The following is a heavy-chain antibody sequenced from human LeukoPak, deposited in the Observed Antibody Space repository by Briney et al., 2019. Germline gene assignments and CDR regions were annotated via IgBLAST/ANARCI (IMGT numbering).Heavy chain of an antibody. D-gene: IGHD2-8*01. J-gene: IGHJ4*02. CDR2: IKQDGADK. V-gene: IGHV3-7*01. Sequence: GGSLRLSCAASGFTFSNYWMTWVRQAPGKGLEWVANIKQDGADKYYMDSVEGRFTISRDNSKNSLYLQMNSLRAEDTAVYYCARNMLSVLALTGGFDRWGQGTLVTVSS. CDR3: ARNMLSVLALTGGFDR. CDR1: GFTFSNYW.